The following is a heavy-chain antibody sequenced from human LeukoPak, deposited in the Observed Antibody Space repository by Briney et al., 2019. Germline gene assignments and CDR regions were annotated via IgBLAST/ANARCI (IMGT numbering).Heavy chain of an antibody. CDR2: ISSSSSYT. Sequence: PGGSLRLSCAASGFTFSDYYMSWIRQAPGKGLEWVSYISSSSSYTNYADSVKGRFTISRDNAKNSLYLQMNSLRAEDTAVYYCARDVPTYYYDSSGYSPDAFDIWGQGTMVTVSS. CDR1: GFTFSDYY. D-gene: IGHD3-22*01. V-gene: IGHV3-11*06. J-gene: IGHJ3*02. CDR3: ARDVPTYYYDSSGYSPDAFDI.